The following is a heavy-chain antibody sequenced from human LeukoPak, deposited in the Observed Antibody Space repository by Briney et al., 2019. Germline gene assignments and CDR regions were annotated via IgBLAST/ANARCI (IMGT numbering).Heavy chain of an antibody. CDR2: INHNGGT. V-gene: IGHV4-39*07. CDR1: GGSISSSSYY. CDR3: ARANYYDSSGYYYYYYMDV. J-gene: IGHJ6*03. Sequence: PSETLSLTCTVSGGSISSSSYYWGWIRQPPGKGLEWIGDINHNGGTNYNPSLKSRVTISVDTSKNQFSLKLSSVTAADTAVYYCARANYYDSSGYYYYYYMDVWGKETTVTISS. D-gene: IGHD3-22*01.